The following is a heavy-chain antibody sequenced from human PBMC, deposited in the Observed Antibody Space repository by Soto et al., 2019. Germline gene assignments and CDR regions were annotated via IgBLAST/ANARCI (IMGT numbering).Heavy chain of an antibody. V-gene: IGHV2-5*02. CDR2: IYWDDDN. D-gene: IGHD1-26*01. J-gene: IGHJ4*02. CDR3: AHSFSGIYGYSFDY. CDR1: GFSLSTTGVA. Sequence: QITLKESGPTLVKPTQTLTLTCTFSGFSLSTTGVAVGWIRQPPRKALEWLALIYWDDDNRYSPSLKNRLTVTKDTSKHQLVLTITNLDPLHTATYYCAHSFSGIYGYSFDYWGQGTLVTVSS.